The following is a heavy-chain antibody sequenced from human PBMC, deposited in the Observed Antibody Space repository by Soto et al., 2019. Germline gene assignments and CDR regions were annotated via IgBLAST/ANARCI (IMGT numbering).Heavy chain of an antibody. V-gene: IGHV4-61*08. CDR1: GDTISTGGYT. J-gene: IGHJ4*02. CDR2: IYDSGST. Sequence: SETLSLTCDVSGDTISTGGYTWAWIRQPPGKGLEWIGYIYDSGSTNYNPSLKSRVTISVDTSKNQFSLKLTSVTAADTAVYYCAAPPRYWGQGTLVTVSS. D-gene: IGHD6-6*01. CDR3: AAPPRY.